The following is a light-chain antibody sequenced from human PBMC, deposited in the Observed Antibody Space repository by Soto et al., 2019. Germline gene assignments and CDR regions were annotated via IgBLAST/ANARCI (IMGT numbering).Light chain of an antibody. V-gene: IGLV2-11*01. CDR1: RSGVGGYNY. J-gene: IGLJ1*01. Sequence: QGVRTQARSGSGALRQSGPIFRAGTRSGVGGYNYVSWYQQPPGTAPKLMIYEVSRRPSGVPDRFSGSKSGNTASLTISGLQAEDEGDYYCCSYAGRYTWVFGTGTKVTVL. CDR2: EVS. CDR3: CSYAGRYTWV.